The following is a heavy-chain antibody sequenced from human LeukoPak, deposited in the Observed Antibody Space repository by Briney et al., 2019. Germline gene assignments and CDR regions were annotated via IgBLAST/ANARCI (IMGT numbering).Heavy chain of an antibody. CDR3: ARSRYRSSGYYYFDY. D-gene: IGHD3-22*01. CDR2: IIPIFGTP. CDR1: GGTFSNYA. Sequence: SVKVSCKASGGTFSNYAVTWVRQAPGQGLEWMGRIIPIFGTPNYAQKFQGRVTITTDESTSTAYMELSSLRSEDTAVYYCARSRYRSSGYYYFDYWGQGTLVTVSS. V-gene: IGHV1-69*05. J-gene: IGHJ4*02.